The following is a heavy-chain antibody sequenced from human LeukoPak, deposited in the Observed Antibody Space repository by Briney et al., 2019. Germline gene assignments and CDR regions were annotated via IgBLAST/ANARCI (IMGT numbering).Heavy chain of an antibody. V-gene: IGHV5-51*01. D-gene: IGHD2-15*01. CDR3: ARHVTGYCSGGSCYSGWFDP. J-gene: IGHJ5*02. CDR1: GYIFTSYW. CDR2: IYPGDSDT. Sequence: GESRQISCKGSGYIFTSYWIGGGRQLPGKGLEGMGIIYPGDSDTRYSPSFQGQVTISADKSISTAYLQWSSLKASDTAMYYCARHVTGYCSGGSCYSGWFDPWGQGTLVTVSS.